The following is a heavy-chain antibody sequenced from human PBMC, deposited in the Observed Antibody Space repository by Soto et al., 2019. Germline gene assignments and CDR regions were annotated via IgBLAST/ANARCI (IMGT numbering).Heavy chain of an antibody. CDR3: ARVGDYVVAGFFGDQRPQTRSYYFDY. CDR2: IYYSGST. V-gene: IGHV4-31*03. CDR1: GGSISSGGYY. Sequence: QVQLQESGPGLVKPSQTLSLTCTVSGGSISSGGYYWSWIRQHPGKGLEWIGYIYYSGSTYYNPSLKSRVTISVDTSKNQFSLKLSSVTAADTAVYYCARVGDYVVAGFFGDQRPQTRSYYFDYWGQGTLVTVSS. J-gene: IGHJ4*02. D-gene: IGHD4-17*01.